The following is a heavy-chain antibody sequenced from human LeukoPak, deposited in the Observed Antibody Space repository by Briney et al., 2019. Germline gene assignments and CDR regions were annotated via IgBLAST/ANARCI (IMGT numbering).Heavy chain of an antibody. CDR1: GFSFSSYS. V-gene: IGHV3-21*01. CDR3: ASRTYYGSEGYFYMDV. J-gene: IGHJ6*03. Sequence: GGSLRLSCAASGFSFSSYSMNWVRQAPGKGLEWVSSISSTSRSSYIFYAESVKGRFTISRDNTKNSLFLQMNSLVAEDTAVYYCASRTYYGSEGYFYMDVWGKGTTVTISS. CDR2: ISSTSRSSYI. D-gene: IGHD3-10*01.